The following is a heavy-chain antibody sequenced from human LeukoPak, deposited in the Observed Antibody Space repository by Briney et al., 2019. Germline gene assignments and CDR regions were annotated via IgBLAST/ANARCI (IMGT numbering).Heavy chain of an antibody. CDR3: ARDAKSSGWQLPGEDYGMDV. V-gene: IGHV3-33*01. CDR1: GLTFSSYG. CDR2: IWYDGSNK. J-gene: IGHJ6*02. D-gene: IGHD3-16*01. Sequence: PGGSLRLSCAASGLTFSSYGMHWVRQAPGKGLEWVAVIWYDGSNKYYADSVKGRFTISRDNSKNTLYLQMNSLRAEDTAVYYCARDAKSSGWQLPGEDYGMDVWGQGTTVTVSS.